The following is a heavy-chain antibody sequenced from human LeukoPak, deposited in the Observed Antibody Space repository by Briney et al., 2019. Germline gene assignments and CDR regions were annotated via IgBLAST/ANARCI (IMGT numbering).Heavy chain of an antibody. J-gene: IGHJ4*02. CDR1: GFTLSTYY. V-gene: IGHV3-15*01. CDR3: TSTITTSFDS. D-gene: IGHD3-22*01. CDR2: IKSKTDGGTT. Sequence: GGSLRLSCAASGFTLSTYYMSWVRQAPGKGLEWVGRIKSKTDGGTTDYAAPVKGRFIISRDDSKNTLYLQMNSLKTEDTAVYSCTSTITTSFDSWGQGTLVTVSS.